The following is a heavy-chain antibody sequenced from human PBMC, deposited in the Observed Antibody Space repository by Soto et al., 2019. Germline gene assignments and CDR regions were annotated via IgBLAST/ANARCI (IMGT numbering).Heavy chain of an antibody. CDR3: ARCKFWFDS. CDR2: MNSNSGNI. V-gene: IGHV1-8*01. CDR1: GYTFTSSE. Sequence: QVQLVQSGAEVKKPGASVKVSCKASGYTFTSSEINWLRQAPGQGLEWMGWMNSNSGNIGYAQKFQGRVTMTRDTSISTAYMELSGLRSEDTAVYYCARCKFWFDSWGQGTLVTVSS. J-gene: IGHJ5*01.